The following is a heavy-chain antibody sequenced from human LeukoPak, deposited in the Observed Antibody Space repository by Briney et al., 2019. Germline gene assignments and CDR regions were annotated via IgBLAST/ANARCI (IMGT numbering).Heavy chain of an antibody. V-gene: IGHV1-2*02. Sequence: ASVKVSCKASGSTFIGYYIHWVRQAHGQGLEWMGWINPNSSGNNYAQKLQGRVTMTRNTSISTAYMELSSLRSDDTAVYYCARDRELLSYWGQGTLATVSS. D-gene: IGHD1-26*01. J-gene: IGHJ4*02. CDR1: GSTFIGYY. CDR2: INPNSSGN. CDR3: ARDRELLSY.